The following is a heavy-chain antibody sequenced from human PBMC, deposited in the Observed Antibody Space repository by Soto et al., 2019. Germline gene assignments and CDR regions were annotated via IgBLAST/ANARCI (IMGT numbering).Heavy chain of an antibody. D-gene: IGHD6-19*01. V-gene: IGHV4-59*01. CDR3: ARDQEGGWDV. Sequence: QVQLQESGPGLVKPSETLSLTCTVSGGSISSYYWSWIRQPPGTGLEWIGNIYYSGSTNYNPSLKSRDAISADTPKTEFYMKLSSVPAAHTAVYYCARDQEGGWDVWGQGTTVTVSS. CDR2: IYYSGST. CDR1: GGSISSYY. J-gene: IGHJ6*02.